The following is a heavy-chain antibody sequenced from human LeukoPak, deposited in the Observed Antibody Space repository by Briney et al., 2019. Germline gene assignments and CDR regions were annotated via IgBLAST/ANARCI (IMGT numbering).Heavy chain of an antibody. J-gene: IGHJ4*02. Sequence: PSETLSLTCTVSGGSISSSSYYWGWIRQPPGKGLEWIGSIYYSGSTYYNPSLKSRVTISVDTSKNQFSLKLSSVTAADTAVYYCARLYSSSPTAAYWGQGTLVTVSS. D-gene: IGHD6-6*01. V-gene: IGHV4-39*01. CDR2: IYYSGST. CDR1: GGSISSSSYY. CDR3: ARLYSSSPTAAY.